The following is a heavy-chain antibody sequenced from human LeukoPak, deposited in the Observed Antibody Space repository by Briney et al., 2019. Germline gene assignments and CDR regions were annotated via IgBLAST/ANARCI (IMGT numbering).Heavy chain of an antibody. CDR3: ARDTDCGGDCYYFDY. CDR1: GGSISSGGYS. D-gene: IGHD2-21*02. J-gene: IGHJ4*02. CDR2: IYHSGST. V-gene: IGHV4-30-2*05. Sequence: SETLSLTCAVSGGSISSGGYSWSWIRQPPGKGLEWIGYIYHSGSTYYNPSLKSRVTISVDTSKNQFSLKLSSVTAADTAVYYCARDTDCGGDCYYFDYWGQGTLVTVSS.